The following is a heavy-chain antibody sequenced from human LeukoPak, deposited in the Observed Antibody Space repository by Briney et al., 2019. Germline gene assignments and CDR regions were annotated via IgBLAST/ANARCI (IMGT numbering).Heavy chain of an antibody. Sequence: SETLSLTCAVSGGSFSGYYWSWIRQPPGKGLEWIGSTYYSGSTDYNPSLKSRVNISVDTSKNQFSLKLSSVTAADTAVYYCARAGYCSGGTCYPLGDNWGQGTLVTVSS. CDR2: TYYSGST. CDR1: GGSFSGYY. D-gene: IGHD2-15*01. CDR3: ARAGYCSGGTCYPLGDN. V-gene: IGHV4-59*01. J-gene: IGHJ4*02.